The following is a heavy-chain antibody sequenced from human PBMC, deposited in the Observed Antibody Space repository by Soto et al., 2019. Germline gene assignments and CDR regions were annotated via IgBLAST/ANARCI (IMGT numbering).Heavy chain of an antibody. CDR3: ARGSSGFYDY. V-gene: IGHV5-51*01. J-gene: IGHJ4*02. CDR1: GYSFANYC. D-gene: IGHD6-19*01. CDR2: FYSGDSDT. Sequence: GESLKLSCKGSGYSFANYCIAWVRQMPGKGLEWMGIFYSGDSDTRYSPSFQGQVVISGDKSINTAYLQWTSLKASDTAMYYCARGSSGFYDYWGQGTLVTVSS.